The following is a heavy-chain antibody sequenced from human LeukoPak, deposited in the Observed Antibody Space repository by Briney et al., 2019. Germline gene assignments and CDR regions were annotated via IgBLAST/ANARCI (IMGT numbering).Heavy chain of an antibody. CDR3: ARDPAETVTKGYYFDY. CDR2: INPNSGGT. D-gene: IGHD4-17*01. CDR1: GYTFTAYY. J-gene: IGHJ4*02. Sequence: GASVKVSCKASGYTFTAYYMHWVRQAPGQGLEWMGWINPNSGGTNYAQKFQGRVTMPRATSISTAYMELSRLRSDDTAVYYCARDPAETVTKGYYFDYWGQGTLVTVSS. V-gene: IGHV1-2*02.